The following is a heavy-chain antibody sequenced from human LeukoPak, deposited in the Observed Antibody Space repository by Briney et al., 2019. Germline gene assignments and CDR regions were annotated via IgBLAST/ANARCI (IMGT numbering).Heavy chain of an antibody. D-gene: IGHD3-9*01. J-gene: IGHJ4*02. CDR1: GYSISSGYY. Sequence: PSETLSLTCAVSGYSISSGYYWGWIRQSPEKGLEWIGSIFHSGKTYYNLSLKSRVTISVDTYNNRVSLMVYSVTTAGTALYYCARGDIPDYWGQGTLVTVSS. V-gene: IGHV4-38-2*01. CDR2: IFHSGKT. CDR3: ARGDIPDY.